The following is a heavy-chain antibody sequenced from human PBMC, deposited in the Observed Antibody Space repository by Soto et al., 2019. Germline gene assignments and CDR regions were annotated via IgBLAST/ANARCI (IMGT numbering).Heavy chain of an antibody. CDR2: ISADSGEP. CDR1: GFSSTTYA. V-gene: IGHV1-18*01. CDR3: GVSAGLDF. Sequence: ASVKVSCKAYGFSSTTYAFSWVRRAPGQGLEWMGLISADSGEPRYAQKFQGRVAMTTDTSTRTAYMELRGLTSDDTAVYYCGVSAGLDFWGQGTRVTVS. J-gene: IGHJ4*02. D-gene: IGHD6-13*01.